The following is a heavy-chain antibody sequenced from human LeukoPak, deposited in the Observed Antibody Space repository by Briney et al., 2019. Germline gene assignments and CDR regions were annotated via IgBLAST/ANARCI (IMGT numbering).Heavy chain of an antibody. CDR3: ARRTGCDY. J-gene: IGHJ4*02. V-gene: IGHV3-7*03. CDR1: GFTFSDYW. Sequence: GGSLRLSCETSGFTFSDYWMSWVRQAPGKRLEWVANIKQDGSEKYYVDSVKGRFTISRDNAKNSLYLQMSSLRAEDTAVYYCARRTGCDYWGQGTLVTVSS. CDR2: IKQDGSEK. D-gene: IGHD2-8*02.